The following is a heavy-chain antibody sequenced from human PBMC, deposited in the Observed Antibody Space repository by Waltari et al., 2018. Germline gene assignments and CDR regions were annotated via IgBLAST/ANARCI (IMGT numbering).Heavy chain of an antibody. CDR3: ARDRLDCSGGSCYNYYYYYYMDV. CDR2: IKQEGSEK. J-gene: IGHJ6*03. D-gene: IGHD2-15*01. V-gene: IGHV3-7*01. CDR1: GFTFSSYW. Sequence: EVQLVESGGGLVQPGGSLRLSCAASGFTFSSYWMSWVRQAPGKGLEWVANIKQEGSEKYYVDSGKGRFTISRDNAKNSLYLQMNSLRAEDTAVYYCARDRLDCSGGSCYNYYYYYYMDVWGKGTTVTVSS.